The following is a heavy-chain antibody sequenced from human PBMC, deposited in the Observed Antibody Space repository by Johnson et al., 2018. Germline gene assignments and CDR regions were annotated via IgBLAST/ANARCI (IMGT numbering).Heavy chain of an antibody. CDR2: IIPLFGTA. CDR3: ARATYYYDSSGEVEYFQH. D-gene: IGHD3-22*01. CDR1: GGTFSSYA. Sequence: QVRLGQSGAEVKKPGSSVKVSCKASGGTFSSYAISWVRQAPGQGLEWMGGIIPLFGTANYAQKFPGRVTITADESTSTAYMERSSLRSEDTAVYYCARATYYYDSSGEVEYFQHWGQGTLVTVSS. V-gene: IGHV1-69*01. J-gene: IGHJ1*01.